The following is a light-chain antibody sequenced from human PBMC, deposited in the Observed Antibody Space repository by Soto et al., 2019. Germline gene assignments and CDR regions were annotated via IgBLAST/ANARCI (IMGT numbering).Light chain of an antibody. CDR2: EVS. J-gene: IGLJ1*01. V-gene: IGLV2-8*01. Sequence: QSVRTQPPSASGSPGQSVTISCTGSSSDVGGYNYVSWYQQHPGKAPKLMIYEVSKRPSGVPDRFSGSKSDNSASLTVSGLQAEDESDYYCSSYAGSNNFVFGTGTKVTVL. CDR3: SSYAGSNNFV. CDR1: SSDVGGYNY.